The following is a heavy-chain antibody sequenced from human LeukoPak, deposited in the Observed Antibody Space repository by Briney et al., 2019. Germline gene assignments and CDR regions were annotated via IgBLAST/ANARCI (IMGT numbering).Heavy chain of an antibody. Sequence: GGSLRLSCAASGFTFSSYGMQWVRQAPGKGLGWVAGIWYDGSNKNYADSVKGRFTISRDNSKKTLFLQMNSLRAEDTAVYYCGRVYCGGNCYSPPPPDYWGQGTLVTVSA. V-gene: IGHV3-33*01. J-gene: IGHJ4*02. CDR2: IWYDGSNK. CDR3: GRVYCGGNCYSPPPPDY. CDR1: GFTFSSYG. D-gene: IGHD2-21*02.